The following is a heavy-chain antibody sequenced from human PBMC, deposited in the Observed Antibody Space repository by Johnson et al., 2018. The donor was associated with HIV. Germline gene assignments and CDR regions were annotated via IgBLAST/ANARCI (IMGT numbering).Heavy chain of an antibody. CDR1: GFTVSSNY. J-gene: IGHJ3*02. CDR3: ARDVKVCAFDI. Sequence: VQLVESGGGLVQPGGSLRLSCAASGFTVSSNYMSWVRQAPGKVLEWVSVIYSGGSTYYADSVKGRFTISRDNSKNTLYLQMNSLRAEETAVYYCARDVKVCAFDIWGQGTMVTVSS. CDR2: IYSGGST. D-gene: IGHD3-16*01. V-gene: IGHV3-66*01.